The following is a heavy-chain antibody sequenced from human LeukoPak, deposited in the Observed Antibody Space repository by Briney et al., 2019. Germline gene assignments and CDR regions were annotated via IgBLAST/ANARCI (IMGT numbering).Heavy chain of an antibody. CDR2: IYSGGST. D-gene: IGHD2-15*01. CDR1: GFTVSSNY. Sequence: GGSLRLSCAASGFTVSSNYMSWVRQAPGKGLEWVSVIYSGGSTYYADSVKGRFTISRDNSKNTLYLQMNSLRAEDTAVYYCARDPVVADTITPSDYWGQGTLVTVSS. V-gene: IGHV3-66*01. J-gene: IGHJ4*02. CDR3: ARDPVVADTITPSDY.